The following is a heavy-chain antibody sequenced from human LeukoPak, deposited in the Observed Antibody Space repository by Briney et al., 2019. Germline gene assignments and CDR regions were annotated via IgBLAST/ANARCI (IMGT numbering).Heavy chain of an antibody. CDR3: ARDTGDFWSGYYFY. CDR2: MNPNSGNT. Sequence: ASVKVSCKASGYTFTSYDINWVRQATGQGLEWMGWMNPNSGNTGYAQKLQGRVTMATDTSTSTAYMELRSLRSDDTAVYYCARDTGDFWSGYYFYWGQGTLVTVSS. CDR1: GYTFTSYD. V-gene: IGHV1-8*01. D-gene: IGHD3-3*01. J-gene: IGHJ4*02.